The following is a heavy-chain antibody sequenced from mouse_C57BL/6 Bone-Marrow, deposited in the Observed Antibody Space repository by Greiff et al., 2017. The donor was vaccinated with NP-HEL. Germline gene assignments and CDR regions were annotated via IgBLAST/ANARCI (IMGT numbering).Heavy chain of an antibody. D-gene: IGHD2-12*01. CDR2: IGHSDSYT. Sequence: VQLQQPGAELVKPGASVKLSCKASGYTFSSYWMQWVKQRPGQGLEWIGEIGHSDSYTNYNEKFKGKATLTIDTSTSTAYMQLSSLTSEDAAVYYCAILRRRRYVGCRGQSTTLTVAS. CDR1: GYTFSSYW. CDR3: AILRRRRYVGC. J-gene: IGHJ2*01. V-gene: IGHV1-50*01.